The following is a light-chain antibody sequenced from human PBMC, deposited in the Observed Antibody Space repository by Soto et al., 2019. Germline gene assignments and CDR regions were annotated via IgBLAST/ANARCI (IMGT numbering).Light chain of an antibody. CDR1: NSNIGINT. Sequence: QSVLTQPPSASGTPGQRVTISCSGGNSNIGINTVNWYHQLPGTAPKVLIYTDNERPSGVPDRFSGSKSGTSASLAINGLQSGDEAEYYCGAWDESLNGYVFGTGTKLIVL. CDR3: GAWDESLNGYV. CDR2: TDN. V-gene: IGLV1-44*01. J-gene: IGLJ1*01.